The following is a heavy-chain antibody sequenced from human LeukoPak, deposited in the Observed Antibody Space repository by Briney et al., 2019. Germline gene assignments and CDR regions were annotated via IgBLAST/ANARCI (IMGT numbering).Heavy chain of an antibody. CDR2: IYYSGST. CDR3: ARVAVGWFGELSFDY. Sequence: SETLSLTCTVSGGSISSYYWSWIGQPPGKGLEWIGYIYYSGSTNYNPSLKSRVTISVDTSKNQFSLKLSSVTAADTAVYYCARVAVGWFGELSFDYWGQGTLVTVSS. V-gene: IGHV4-59*01. CDR1: GGSISSYY. J-gene: IGHJ4*02. D-gene: IGHD3-10*01.